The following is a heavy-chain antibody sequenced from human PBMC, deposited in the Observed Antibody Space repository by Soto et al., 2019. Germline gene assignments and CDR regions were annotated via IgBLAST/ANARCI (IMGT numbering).Heavy chain of an antibody. Sequence: GASVKVSCTASGYTFTSYDINWVRQATGQGLEWMGWMNPNSGNTGYAQKFQGRVTMTRNTSISTAYMELSSLRSEDTAVYYCARGYPLRSPGWFDPWGQGTLVTVSS. CDR2: MNPNSGNT. V-gene: IGHV1-8*01. J-gene: IGHJ5*02. D-gene: IGHD4-17*01. CDR1: GYTFTSYD. CDR3: ARGYPLRSPGWFDP.